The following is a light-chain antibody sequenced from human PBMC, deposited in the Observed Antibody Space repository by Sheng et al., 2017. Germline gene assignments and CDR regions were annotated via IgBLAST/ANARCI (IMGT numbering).Light chain of an antibody. Sequence: IVMTQSPDSLAVSLGERATINCKSSQSVLYSSNNKNYLAWYQQKSGQPPKLLIYWASTRESGVPDRFSGSGSGTDFTLTISNLQAEDVAVYYCQQYYSTPETFGQGTKVE. CDR3: QQYYSTPET. V-gene: IGKV4-1*01. J-gene: IGKJ1*01. CDR1: QSVLYSSNNKNY. CDR2: WAS.